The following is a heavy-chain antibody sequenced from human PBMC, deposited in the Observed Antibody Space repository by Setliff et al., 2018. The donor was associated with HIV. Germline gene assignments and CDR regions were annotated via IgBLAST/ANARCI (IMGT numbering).Heavy chain of an antibody. J-gene: IGHJ6*03. V-gene: IGHV3-7*03. CDR1: GFTFSSYA. Sequence: GGSLRLSCAASGFTFSSYAMSWVRQAPGEGLEWVANIKQDGVGKYYGDSGKGRFTISRDNAKNLLLLQMTSLRVDDTAVYYCVRWEQDRLDYYYMDVWGKGTSVTVSS. CDR3: VRWEQDRLDYYYMDV. D-gene: IGHD1-26*01. CDR2: IKQDGVGK.